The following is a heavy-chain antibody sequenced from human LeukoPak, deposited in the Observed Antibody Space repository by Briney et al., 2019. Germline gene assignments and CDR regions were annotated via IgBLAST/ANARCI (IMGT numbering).Heavy chain of an antibody. CDR3: AKVVEPWTSKTIAAAGSGAFDI. Sequence: SSETLSLTCTVSGGSITSSRSYWGWIRQSPGKGLEWIGSSSSSGTTYYNPSLKNRVTMSLDTPNNQFSLRLTSLTAADTAVYYCAKVVEPWTSKTIAAAGSGAFDIWGQGTMVTVSS. D-gene: IGHD6-13*01. CDR1: GGSITSSRSY. V-gene: IGHV4-39*07. CDR2: SSSSGTT. J-gene: IGHJ3*02.